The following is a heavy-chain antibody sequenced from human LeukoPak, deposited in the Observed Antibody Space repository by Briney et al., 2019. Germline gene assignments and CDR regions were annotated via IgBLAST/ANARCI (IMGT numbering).Heavy chain of an antibody. CDR1: GYSFTSYW. CDR3: ARLAGSSVTPFDY. CDR2: IYPGDSDT. Sequence: GESLQISCKGSGYSFTSYWIGWVRQMPGKGRGWMGIIYPGDSDTRYSPSFQGQVTISADKSISTAYLQWSSLKASDTAMYYCARLAGSSVTPFDYWGQGTLVTVSS. D-gene: IGHD6-6*01. V-gene: IGHV5-51*01. J-gene: IGHJ4*02.